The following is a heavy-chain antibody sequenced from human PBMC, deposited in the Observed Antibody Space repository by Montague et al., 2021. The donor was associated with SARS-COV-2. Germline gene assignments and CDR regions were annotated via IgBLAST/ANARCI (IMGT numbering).Heavy chain of an antibody. CDR2: ISYEVSKR. J-gene: IGHJ4*02. CDR1: GFTFNNHG. Sequence: SLRLSCAVAGFTFNNHGLHWVRQAPGKGLEWVAYISYEVSKRFYSDSXXVLFTISRDGSKNTLYLQMNSLRVEDTATYYCAKSKVVFMLYVMRDHFDHWGQGTLVTVSS. D-gene: IGHD2-8*01. V-gene: IGHV3-33*03. CDR3: AKSKVVFMLYVMRDHFDH.